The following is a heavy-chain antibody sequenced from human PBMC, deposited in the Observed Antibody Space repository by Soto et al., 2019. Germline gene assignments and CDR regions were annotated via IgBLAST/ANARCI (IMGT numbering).Heavy chain of an antibody. CDR2: FNSEGSST. V-gene: IGHV3-74*01. CDR3: ARFGTYYDSSGFLY. J-gene: IGHJ4*02. Sequence: GSLRLSCAASGXTFGYFGMDWVRRAPGKGLVWVSRFNSEGSSTGYADSVNGRFTISRDNAKNTLYLQMNSMRSEDTAGYYCARFGTYYDSSGFLYWGQGALVTVSS. D-gene: IGHD3-22*01. CDR1: GXTFGYFG.